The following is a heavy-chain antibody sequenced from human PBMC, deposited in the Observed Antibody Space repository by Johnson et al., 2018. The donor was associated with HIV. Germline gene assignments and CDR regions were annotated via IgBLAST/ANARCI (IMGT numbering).Heavy chain of an antibody. CDR2: LSSDGISG. J-gene: IGHJ3*01. CDR1: GFILRTYA. V-gene: IGHV3-30*01. D-gene: IGHD2-21*01. CDR3: ARYCGGGCYLNYDALEL. Sequence: QVQLVESGGGVVQPGRSVQLSCAASGFILRTYAMHWVRQPPGKGLDWVAVLSSDGISGYYSGSVKGRFTISRDNSNNTLYLQMNSLIAEDTAVYYCARYCGGGCYLNYDALELWGQGTMVTVSS.